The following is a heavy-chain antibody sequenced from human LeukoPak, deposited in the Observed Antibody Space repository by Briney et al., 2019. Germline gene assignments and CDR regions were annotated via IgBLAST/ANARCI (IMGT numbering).Heavy chain of an antibody. CDR2: INHSGST. CDR3: ARGSSSWLPRGRPRPSDP. J-gene: IGHJ5*02. CDR1: GGSFSGYY. V-gene: IGHV4-34*01. Sequence: PSETLSLTCAVYGGSFSGYYWSWIRQPPGKGLEWIGEINHSGSTNYNPSLKSRVTISVDTSKNQFSLKLSSVTAADTAVYYCARGSSSWLPRGRPRPSDPWGQGTLVTVSS. D-gene: IGHD6-13*01.